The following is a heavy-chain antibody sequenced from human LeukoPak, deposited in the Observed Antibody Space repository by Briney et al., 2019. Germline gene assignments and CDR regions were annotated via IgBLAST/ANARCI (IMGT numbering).Heavy chain of an antibody. Sequence: GGSLRLSCTASGFTFGSYSMNWVRQAPGKGLEWVSSISSSSSYIYYADSVRGRFTISRDNAKNSLYLQMNSLGAEDTAVYYCARAPRLQLPDYWGQGTLVTVSS. CDR3: ARAPRLQLPDY. V-gene: IGHV3-21*01. CDR1: GFTFGSYS. D-gene: IGHD6-25*01. CDR2: ISSSSSYI. J-gene: IGHJ4*02.